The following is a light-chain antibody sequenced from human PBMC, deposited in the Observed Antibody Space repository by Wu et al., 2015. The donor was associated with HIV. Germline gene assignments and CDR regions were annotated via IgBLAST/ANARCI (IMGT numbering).Light chain of an antibody. CDR3: QQYGSSPIT. CDR2: GAS. Sequence: EIVMTQSPATLSVSSGDRVTLSCRATQSIDNNLAWYQQKPGQAPRLLIYGASSRATGIPDRFSGGGSGTDFTLTISRLEPEDFAVYYCQQYGSSPITFGQGTRLEIK. J-gene: IGKJ5*01. V-gene: IGKV3-20*01. CDR1: QSIDNN.